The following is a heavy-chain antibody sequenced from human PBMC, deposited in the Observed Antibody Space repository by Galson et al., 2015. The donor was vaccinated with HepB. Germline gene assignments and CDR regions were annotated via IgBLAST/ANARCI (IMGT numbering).Heavy chain of an antibody. CDR1: GGTFSSYA. V-gene: IGHV1-69*13. CDR2: IIPIFGTA. D-gene: IGHD2-15*01. J-gene: IGHJ4*02. CDR3: AGGAHLGGGGAAFDY. Sequence: SVKVSCKASGGTFSSYAISWVRQAPGQGLEWMGGIIPIFGTANYAQKFQGRVTITADESTSTAYMELSSLRSEDTAVYYCAGGAHLGGGGAAFDYWGQGTLVTVSS.